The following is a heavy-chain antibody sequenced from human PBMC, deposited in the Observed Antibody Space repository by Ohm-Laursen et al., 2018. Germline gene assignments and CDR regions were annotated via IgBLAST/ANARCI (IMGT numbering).Heavy chain of an antibody. J-gene: IGHJ6*02. CDR1: GGSSSGYF. CDR2: INQSGST. Sequence: SETLSLTCPVNGGSSSGYFWNWIRQPPGKGLEWIGEINQSGSTKYNPSLKRRVTLSADSSNSQFSLRLTSVTAADTATYYCARGSGFFKLDVWGQGTTVTVSS. V-gene: IGHV4-34*01. D-gene: IGHD6-19*01. CDR3: ARGSGFFKLDV.